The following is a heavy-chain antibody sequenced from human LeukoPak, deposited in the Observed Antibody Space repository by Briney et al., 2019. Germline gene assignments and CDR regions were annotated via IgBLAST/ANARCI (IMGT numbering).Heavy chain of an antibody. J-gene: IGHJ4*02. V-gene: IGHV3-33*01. CDR2: IWYDGSNK. Sequence: GGSLILSCAASGFTFSSYAMHWVRQAPGKGLEWVAVIWYDGSNKYYADSVEGRFTISRDHSKNTLYLQMKSLRAEDTAVYYCARELEIAVAGTLGYWGQGTLVTVSS. CDR1: GFTFSSYA. D-gene: IGHD6-19*01. CDR3: ARELEIAVAGTLGY.